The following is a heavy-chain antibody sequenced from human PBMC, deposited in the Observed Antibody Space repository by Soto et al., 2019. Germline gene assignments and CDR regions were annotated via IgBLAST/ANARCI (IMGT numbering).Heavy chain of an antibody. CDR2: ISGDGKAT. V-gene: IGHV3-23*01. J-gene: IGHJ5*02. Sequence: EVQVLESGGGWVQPGGSLRLSCAASGFTSSSSAMPWCRQAPGKGLEWISSISGDGKATYYADSVKGRFTISRDSSKTTLYLQMNGLRVEDTATYFCAKITRSWGRGTLVTVAS. D-gene: IGHD3-3*01. CDR3: AKITRS. CDR1: GFTSSSSA.